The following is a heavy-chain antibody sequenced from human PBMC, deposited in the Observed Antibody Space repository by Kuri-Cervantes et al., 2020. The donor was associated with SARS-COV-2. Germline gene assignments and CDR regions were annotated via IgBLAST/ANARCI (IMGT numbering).Heavy chain of an antibody. CDR2: IYFTGNT. D-gene: IGHD2-21*01. CDR1: GGSISSYY. CDR3: ARRFGDYGQFDY. J-gene: IGHJ4*02. V-gene: IGHV4-59*01. Sequence: SETLSLTCSVSGGSISSYYWSWIRQPPGKGLEWIGNIYFTGNTNYNPALGSRVTISIDTPKNQSSLMLGSLTAADTAVYYCARRFGDYGQFDYWGQGTLVTVSS.